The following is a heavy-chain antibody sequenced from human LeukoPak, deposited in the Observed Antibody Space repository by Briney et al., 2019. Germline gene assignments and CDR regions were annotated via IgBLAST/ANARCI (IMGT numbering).Heavy chain of an antibody. Sequence: ASVTVSCKASGYTFTSYGISWVRQAPGRGREWMGLISAYNGNTNYAQKLQGRVTMTTDTSTSTDYMELRSLRSDDTAVYYCATTQTDYFGSGSYWVDYWGRGNLVTVSS. J-gene: IGHJ4*02. D-gene: IGHD3-10*01. V-gene: IGHV1-18*01. CDR2: ISAYNGNT. CDR3: ATTQTDYFGSGSYWVDY. CDR1: GYTFTSYG.